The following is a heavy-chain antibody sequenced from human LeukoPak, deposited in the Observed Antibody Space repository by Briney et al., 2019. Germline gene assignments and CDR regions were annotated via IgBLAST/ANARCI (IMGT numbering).Heavy chain of an antibody. Sequence: PGRSLRLSCAASGFTFSSYAMHWVRQAPGKGLEWVAVIWYDGSNKYYADSVKGRFTISRDHSKNTLYLQMKSLRAEDTAVYYCAGGREIVIAGTLGYWGQGTLVTVSS. CDR1: GFTFSSYA. D-gene: IGHD6-13*01. V-gene: IGHV3-33*01. CDR2: IWYDGSNK. CDR3: AGGREIVIAGTLGY. J-gene: IGHJ4*02.